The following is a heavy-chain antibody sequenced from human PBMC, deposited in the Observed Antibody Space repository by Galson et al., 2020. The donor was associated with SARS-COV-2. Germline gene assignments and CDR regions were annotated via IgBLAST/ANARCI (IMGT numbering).Heavy chain of an antibody. CDR1: GDSVSSNSAA. Sequence: SETLSLTCAISGDSVSSNSAAWNWIRQSPSRGLEWLGRTYYRSKWYNDYAVSVKSRITINPDTSKNQFSLQLNSVTPEDTAVYYCARERVGGLAYGDYGYNWFDPWGQGTLVTVSS. J-gene: IGHJ5*02. CDR2: TYYRSKWYN. D-gene: IGHD4-17*01. CDR3: ARERVGGLAYGDYGYNWFDP. V-gene: IGHV6-1*01.